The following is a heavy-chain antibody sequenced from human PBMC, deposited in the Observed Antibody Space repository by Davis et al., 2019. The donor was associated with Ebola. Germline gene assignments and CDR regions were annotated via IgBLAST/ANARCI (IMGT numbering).Heavy chain of an antibody. CDR1: GFTFSSYA. V-gene: IGHV3-64*01. Sequence: GESLKISCAASGFTFSSYAMHWVRQAPGKGLEYVSAISSNGGSTYYANSVKGRFTISRDNSKNTLYLQMNSLRAEDTAVYYCAKERTFEGTVFFYYYYGMDVWGQGTTVTVSS. J-gene: IGHJ6*02. CDR2: ISSNGGST. CDR3: AKERTFEGTVFFYYYYGMDV. D-gene: IGHD4-17*01.